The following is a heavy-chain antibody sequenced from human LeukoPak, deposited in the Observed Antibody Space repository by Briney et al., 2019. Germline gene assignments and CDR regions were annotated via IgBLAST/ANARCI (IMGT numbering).Heavy chain of an antibody. V-gene: IGHV4-34*01. CDR2: INHSGST. CDR3: ARTSGRTGRYDY. Sequence: SETLSLTCAVYGGSFSGYYWSWIRQPPGKGLEWIGEINHSGSTNYNPSLKSRVTISVDTSKNQFSLKLSSVTAADTAVYYCARTSGRTGRYDYWGQGTLVTVSS. D-gene: IGHD3-10*01. CDR1: GGSFSGYY. J-gene: IGHJ4*02.